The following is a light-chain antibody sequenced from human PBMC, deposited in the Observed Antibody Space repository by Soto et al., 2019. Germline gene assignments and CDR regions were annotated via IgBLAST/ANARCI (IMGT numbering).Light chain of an antibody. CDR1: SRDVGAYDY. CDR2: EVT. Sequence: QSALTQPASVSGSPGQSITISCTGTSRDVGAYDYVSWYQQHPGKAPKVMIYEVTNRPSGVPDRFSGSWSGTAASLAITGLRAEDEADYYCQSYDNSLSGVVFGGGTKVTVL. J-gene: IGLJ2*01. V-gene: IGLV2-14*01. CDR3: QSYDNSLSGVV.